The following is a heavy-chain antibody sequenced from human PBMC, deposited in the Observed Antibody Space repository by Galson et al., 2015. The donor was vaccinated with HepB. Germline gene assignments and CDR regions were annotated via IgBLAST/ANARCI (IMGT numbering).Heavy chain of an antibody. CDR1: GGTFSSYA. D-gene: IGHD4-17*01. CDR2: IIAIFGTA. J-gene: IGHJ4*02. CDR3: ARGTTMTTVTPSDY. Sequence: SVKVSCKASGGTFSSYAISWVRQAPGQGLEWMGGIIAIFGTANYAQKFQGRVTITADESTSTAYMELSSLRSEDTAVYYCARGTTMTTVTPSDYWGQGTLVTVSS. V-gene: IGHV1-69*13.